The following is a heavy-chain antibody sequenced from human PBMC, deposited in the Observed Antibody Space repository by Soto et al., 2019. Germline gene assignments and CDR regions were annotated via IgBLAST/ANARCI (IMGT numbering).Heavy chain of an antibody. J-gene: IGHJ4*02. CDR1: GFSLSTSGVG. CDR3: ARGGWTTYYSPFFDY. Sequence: QITLKESGPTLVKPTQTLTLTCTFSGFSLSTSGVGVGWIRQPPGKALEWLALIYWDDDKRYSPSLKSRLTITKDTSKNQVVLTLTKLDTVDTATYYCARGGWTTYYSPFFDYWGLGTLVTVSS. CDR2: IYWDDDK. D-gene: IGHD3-10*01. V-gene: IGHV2-5*02.